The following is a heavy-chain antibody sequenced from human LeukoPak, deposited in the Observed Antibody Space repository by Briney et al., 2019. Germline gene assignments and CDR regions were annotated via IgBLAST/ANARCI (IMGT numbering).Heavy chain of an antibody. Sequence: SETLSLTCSVSGVSISSGSNYWGWIRQPPGKTLEWIGSIYSSGNTCYNPSLKSRVIILIDTAKNHFSLNLTSVTAADTAVYYCARSDGYGLVGIWGQGTMVTVSS. V-gene: IGHV4-39*07. D-gene: IGHD3-10*01. CDR2: IYSSGNT. CDR1: GVSISSGSNY. CDR3: ARSDGYGLVGI. J-gene: IGHJ3*02.